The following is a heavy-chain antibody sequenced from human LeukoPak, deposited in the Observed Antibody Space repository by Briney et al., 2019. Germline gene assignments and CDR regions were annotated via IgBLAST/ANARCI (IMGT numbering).Heavy chain of an antibody. CDR1: GFTFGTYW. D-gene: IGHD1-26*01. Sequence: GGSLRLPCAASGFTFGTYWMSWVRQAPGEGLEWVANINQDASEKYYVDSVRGRFTISRDNAKNSLYLQMNSLRADDTAIYYCARDHVVGATNFDYWGQGTLVTVSS. J-gene: IGHJ4*02. CDR3: ARDHVVGATNFDY. V-gene: IGHV3-7*01. CDR2: INQDASEK.